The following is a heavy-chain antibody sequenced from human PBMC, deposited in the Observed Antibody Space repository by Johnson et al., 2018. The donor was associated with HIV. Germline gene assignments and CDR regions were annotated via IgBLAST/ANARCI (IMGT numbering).Heavy chain of an antibody. Sequence: VQLVESGGGLVQPGGSLRLSCAASGFTFNNYWMHWVRQVPGKGLVWVSRINSDGSSTTYADSVKGRFTISRDNAKNTLYLQMNSRRAEDTAVYYCARVSPGNNACDIWGQGTMVTVSS. V-gene: IGHV3-74*01. CDR1: GFTFNNYW. CDR2: INSDGSST. J-gene: IGHJ3*02. CDR3: ARVSPGNNACDI.